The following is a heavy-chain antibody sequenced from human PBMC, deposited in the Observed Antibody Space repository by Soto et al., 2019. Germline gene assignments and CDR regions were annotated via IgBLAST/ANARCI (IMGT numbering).Heavy chain of an antibody. V-gene: IGHV4-30-4*01. CDR3: ARDRANSPDYFDF. Sequence: LSLTCTVSAGSISSDDYYWSWIRQPPGKGLEWIGYIYYTGGTNYNPSLESRLTISIDRPKNQFSLTLSSVSAADTALYYCARDRANSPDYFDFWGQGTLVTVSS. CDR1: AGSISSDDYY. CDR2: IYYTGGT. D-gene: IGHD1-1*01. J-gene: IGHJ4*02.